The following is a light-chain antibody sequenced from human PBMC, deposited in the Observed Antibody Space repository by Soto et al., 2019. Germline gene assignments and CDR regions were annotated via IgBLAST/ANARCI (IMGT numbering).Light chain of an antibody. Sequence: QSVLTQPASVSGSPGQSITIACTGTSSDIGSYKYVSWYQHHPGRVPQLLIYEVSNRPSGVSSRFSASKSGNTASLTISGLQAEDEADYYCSSYSSGSTLGVFGGGTQLTV. CDR3: SSYSSGSTLGV. V-gene: IGLV2-14*01. CDR2: EVS. J-gene: IGLJ3*02. CDR1: SSDIGSYKY.